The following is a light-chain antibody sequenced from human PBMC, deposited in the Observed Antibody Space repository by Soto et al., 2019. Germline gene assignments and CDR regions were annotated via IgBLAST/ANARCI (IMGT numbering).Light chain of an antibody. CDR1: ESVDSSY. J-gene: IGKJ3*01. V-gene: IGKV3-20*01. CDR3: QLYDSSPLFT. Sequence: EIVLTQSPGTLSVSPGEGVTLSCRATESVDSSYLAWYQHKPGQAPRLLIYGASSRPTDIPDRFTGSGSGTEFTLTISSLEPEDFAVYYCQLYDSSPLFTFGPGTTVDIK. CDR2: GAS.